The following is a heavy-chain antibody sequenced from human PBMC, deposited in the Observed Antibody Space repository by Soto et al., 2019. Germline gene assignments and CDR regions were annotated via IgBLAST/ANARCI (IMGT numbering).Heavy chain of an antibody. Sequence: GGSLRLSCAASGFTFSSYGMHWVRQAPGKGLEWVAVISYDGSNKYYADSVKGRFTISRDNSKNTLYLQMNSLRAEDTAVYYCAKDLEYSSSSLDYYYYGMDVWGQGTTVTVSS. V-gene: IGHV3-30*18. CDR1: GFTFSSYG. CDR3: AKDLEYSSSSLDYYYYGMDV. D-gene: IGHD6-6*01. J-gene: IGHJ6*02. CDR2: ISYDGSNK.